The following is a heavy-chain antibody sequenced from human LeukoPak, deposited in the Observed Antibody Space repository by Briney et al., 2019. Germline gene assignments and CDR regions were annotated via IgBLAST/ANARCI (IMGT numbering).Heavy chain of an antibody. D-gene: IGHD3/OR15-3a*01. CDR3: ARIRSTSWTPLDH. V-gene: IGHV3-33*01. Sequence: GGSLRLSCAASGFTFSTYGMHWVRQAPGKGLEWVAVIWYDGKDKYYADSVKGRFTISRGNSKDTLYLQMYSLRAEDTAVYYCARIRSTSWTPLDHWGQGTLVTVSS. CDR1: GFTFSTYG. J-gene: IGHJ4*02. CDR2: IWYDGKDK.